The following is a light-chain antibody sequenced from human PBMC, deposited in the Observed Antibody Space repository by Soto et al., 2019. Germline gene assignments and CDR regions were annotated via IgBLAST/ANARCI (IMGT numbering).Light chain of an antibody. Sequence: EIVLTQSPGTMSLSPGQGGTLSCSASQSVTGNYLAWYQQKPGQAPRLLIHGAYNRATGIPDRFSGSGSGTDFTLTIGRLEPEDFAVYYCQQYLVTPWTVGQVTKVEIK. J-gene: IGKJ1*01. V-gene: IGKV3-20*01. CDR3: QQYLVTPWT. CDR1: QSVTGNY. CDR2: GAY.